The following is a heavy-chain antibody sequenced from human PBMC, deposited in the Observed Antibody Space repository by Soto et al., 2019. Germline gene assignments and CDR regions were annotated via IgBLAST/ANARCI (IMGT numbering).Heavy chain of an antibody. Sequence: AGGSLRLSCAASGFPFSFFEMNWVRQAPGKGLEWIAYIRSSSNTKLYADSVRGRFTISRDNANNSLYLQMNDLRVEDTALYYCARGYDILTGPIDYWGQGSLVTVSS. CDR2: IRSSSNTK. J-gene: IGHJ4*02. CDR3: ARGYDILTGPIDY. D-gene: IGHD3-9*01. CDR1: GFPFSFFE. V-gene: IGHV3-48*03.